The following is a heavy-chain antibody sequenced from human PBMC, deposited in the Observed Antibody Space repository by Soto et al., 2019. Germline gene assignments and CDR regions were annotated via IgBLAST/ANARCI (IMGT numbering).Heavy chain of an antibody. J-gene: IGHJ6*02. CDR2: TYYRSKWYN. CDR3: ARAKEYSSSSGMDV. D-gene: IGHD6-6*01. Sequence: QVQLQQSGPGLVMPSQTLSLTCAISGDSVSSNSAAWNWIRQSPSRGLEWLGRTYYRSKWYNDYAVSVKRRITTIPDTSKNQFPLQVNSMTAEDTAVYYCARAKEYSSSSGMDVWGQGTTVTVSS. CDR1: GDSVSSNSAA. V-gene: IGHV6-1*01.